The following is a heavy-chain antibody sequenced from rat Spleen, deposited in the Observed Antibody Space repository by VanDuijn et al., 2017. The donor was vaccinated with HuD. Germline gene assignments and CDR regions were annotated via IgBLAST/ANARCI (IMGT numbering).Heavy chain of an antibody. CDR2: ISYDGSKT. CDR1: GFIFSDFY. D-gene: IGHD4-4*01. CDR3: TRRGYLSDWYFDF. Sequence: EVQLVESDGGLVQPGRSLKLSCAASGFIFSDFYMAWVRQAPTKGLEWVATISYDGSKTYYRDSVKGRFTISRDNVRSTLNLHMDSLRSEDTAIYYCTRRGYLSDWYFDFWGPGTMVTVSS. V-gene: IGHV5-29*01. J-gene: IGHJ1*01.